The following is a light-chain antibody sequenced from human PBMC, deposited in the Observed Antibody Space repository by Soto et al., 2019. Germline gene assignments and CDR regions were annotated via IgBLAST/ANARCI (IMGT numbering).Light chain of an antibody. Sequence: EIVLTQSPATLSVSSGERATFSCRPSHSVSSNFAWYQQKTGQAPRLLIYGASIRATVIAARFSGSGSGTEFTSTMGARESEDFAIYYCQNYNNWPPWTFGQ. CDR1: HSVSSN. CDR2: GAS. V-gene: IGKV3-15*01. CDR3: QNYNNWPPWT. J-gene: IGKJ1*01.